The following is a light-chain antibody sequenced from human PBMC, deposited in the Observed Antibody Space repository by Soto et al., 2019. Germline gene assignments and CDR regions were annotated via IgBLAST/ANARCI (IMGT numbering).Light chain of an antibody. V-gene: IGKV1-39*01. J-gene: IGKJ4*01. CDR1: QSSTSY. CDR3: QQSYSTLGLT. Sequence: DIQMTQSPSSLSASVGDRATITCRASQSSTSYLNWFLKKPGKAPKLLIYAASNLQSGVPSRFSGSGSGTDFTLTISSPQPEDFATDYCQQSYSTLGLTFGGGTKVEIK. CDR2: AAS.